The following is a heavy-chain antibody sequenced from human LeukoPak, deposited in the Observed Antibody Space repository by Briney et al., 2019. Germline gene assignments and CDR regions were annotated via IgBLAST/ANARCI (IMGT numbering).Heavy chain of an antibody. Sequence: SETLSLTCTVSGGSISSYYWSWIRQPPGKGLEWIGYIYYSGSTNYNPSLKSRVTISVDTSKNQFSLKLSSVTAADTAVYYCASSGEEDSNFDYWGQGTLATASS. J-gene: IGHJ4*02. CDR1: GGSISSYY. CDR3: ASSGEEDSNFDY. V-gene: IGHV4-59*01. CDR2: IYYSGST. D-gene: IGHD7-27*01.